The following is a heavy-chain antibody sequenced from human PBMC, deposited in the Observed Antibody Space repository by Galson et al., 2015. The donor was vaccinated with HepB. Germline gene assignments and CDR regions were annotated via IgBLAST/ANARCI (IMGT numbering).Heavy chain of an antibody. Sequence: SLRLSCAASGFTFSSYSMNWVRQAPGKGLEWVSSISSSSSYIYYADSVKGRFTISRDNAKNSLYLQMNSLRAEDTVVYYCARDPRRSSSWTENDYWGQGTLVTVSS. CDR3: ARDPRRSSSWTENDY. J-gene: IGHJ4*02. CDR1: GFTFSSYS. V-gene: IGHV3-21*01. D-gene: IGHD6-13*01. CDR2: ISSSSSYI.